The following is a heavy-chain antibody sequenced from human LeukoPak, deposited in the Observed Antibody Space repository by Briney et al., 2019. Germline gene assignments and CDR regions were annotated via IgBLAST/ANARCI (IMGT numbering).Heavy chain of an antibody. CDR1: GGSISGYY. D-gene: IGHD2-15*01. CDR2: IHYGGTN. CDR3: ARHDPVALFQRGMDV. Sequence: SETLSLTCTVSGGSISGYYWSCIRQPPGKGMEWIGYIHYGGTNLYNPSLSSRVTMSVDTSKNQFSLKLNSVTAADTAVYYCARHDPVALFQRGMDVWGQGTTVTVSS. V-gene: IGHV4-59*08. J-gene: IGHJ6*02.